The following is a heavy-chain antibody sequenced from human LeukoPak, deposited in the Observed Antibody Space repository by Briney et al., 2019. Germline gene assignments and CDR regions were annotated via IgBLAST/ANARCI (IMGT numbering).Heavy chain of an antibody. J-gene: IGHJ4*02. D-gene: IGHD4-17*01. CDR3: ARSLTVTTLEPIDY. V-gene: IGHV1-69*04. Sequence: EASVKVSCKASGYTFTSYGISWVRQAPGQGLEWMGRIIPILGIANYAQKFQGRVTITADKSTSTAYMELSSLRSEDTAVYYCARSLTVTTLEPIDYWGQGTLVTVSS. CDR2: IIPILGIA. CDR1: GYTFTSYG.